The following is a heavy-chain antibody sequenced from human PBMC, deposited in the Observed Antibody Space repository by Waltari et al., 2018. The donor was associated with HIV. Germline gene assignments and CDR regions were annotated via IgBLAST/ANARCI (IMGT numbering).Heavy chain of an antibody. CDR2: ISYDGIEK. V-gene: IGHV3-30*01. Sequence: QVQLVESGGGVVQPGRSLRLSCAATGFTFRNSDIHWVRQDPGKGLEGVTVISYDGIEKFYADSVKGRFTISRDNSKNTLYLQMNSLRAEDTAVYYCARGRGGPDYWGQGTRVTVSS. D-gene: IGHD3-10*01. CDR1: GFTFRNSD. J-gene: IGHJ4*02. CDR3: ARGRGGPDY.